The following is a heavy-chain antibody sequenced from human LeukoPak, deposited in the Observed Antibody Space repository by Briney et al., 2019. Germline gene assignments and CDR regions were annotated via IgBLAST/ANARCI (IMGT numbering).Heavy chain of an antibody. V-gene: IGHV1-2*04. D-gene: IGHD6-13*01. CDR2: INPNSGGT. Sequence: ASVKVSCKASGYTFTSYAMHWVRQAPGQGLEWMGWINPNSGGTNYAQKFQGWVTMTRDTSISTAYMELSRLRSDDTAVYYCARAGYSSSPLYYFDYWGQGTLVTVSS. CDR1: GYTFTSYA. CDR3: ARAGYSSSPLYYFDY. J-gene: IGHJ4*02.